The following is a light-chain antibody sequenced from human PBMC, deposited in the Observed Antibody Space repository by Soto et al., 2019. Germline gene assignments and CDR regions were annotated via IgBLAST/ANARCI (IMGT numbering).Light chain of an antibody. V-gene: IGKV3-20*01. CDR2: GAS. Sequence: EIVMTQSPATLSVSPGGRATLSCRASQSISDTLAWYQQKPGQAPRLLIYGASSRATGIPDRFSGSGSGTDFTLTISRLDPEDFAVYFCQQYGRPPRTFGQGTKVNI. CDR1: QSISDT. J-gene: IGKJ1*01. CDR3: QQYGRPPRT.